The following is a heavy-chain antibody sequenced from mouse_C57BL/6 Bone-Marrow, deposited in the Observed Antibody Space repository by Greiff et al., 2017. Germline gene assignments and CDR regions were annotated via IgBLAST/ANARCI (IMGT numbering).Heavy chain of an antibody. J-gene: IGHJ3*01. Sequence: EVMLVESGGGLVKPGGSLKLSCAASGFTFSDYGMHWVRQAPEKGLEWVAYISSGSSTIYYAATVKGRFTITGDNAKNTLFLQMTSLRSEDTAMYYCARGIYGNYDAYWGQGTLVTVSA. CDR1: GFTFSDYG. V-gene: IGHV5-17*01. CDR2: ISSGSSTI. CDR3: ARGIYGNYDAY. D-gene: IGHD2-1*01.